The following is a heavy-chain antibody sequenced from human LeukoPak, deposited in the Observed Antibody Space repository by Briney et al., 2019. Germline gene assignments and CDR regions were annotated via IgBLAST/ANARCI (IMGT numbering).Heavy chain of an antibody. V-gene: IGHV7-4-1*02. CDR1: GYTFTNHG. D-gene: IGHD3-16*02. CDR3: ARAFQSLGGLSLPDY. J-gene: IGHJ4*02. CDR2: INTNTENP. Sequence: ASVKVSCKASGYTFTNHGLNWVRQAPGQGPEWMGWINTNTENPTYAQGFTGRFVFSLDTSVSTTYLQISSLKAEDTAVYFCARAFQSLGGLSLPDYWGQGTLVTVSS.